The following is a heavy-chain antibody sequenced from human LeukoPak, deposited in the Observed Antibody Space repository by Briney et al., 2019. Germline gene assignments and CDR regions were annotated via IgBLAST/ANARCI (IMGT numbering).Heavy chain of an antibody. CDR3: ARIHYRTYYYGSGSYSPFDY. D-gene: IGHD3-10*01. Sequence: SETLSLTCAVYGGSFSGYYWSWIRQPPGKGLEWIGEINHSGSTNYNPSLKSRVTISVDTSKNQSSLKLSSVTAADTAVYYCARIHYRTYYYGSGSYSPFDYWGQGTLVTVSS. J-gene: IGHJ4*01. CDR1: GGSFSGYY. V-gene: IGHV4-34*01. CDR2: INHSGST.